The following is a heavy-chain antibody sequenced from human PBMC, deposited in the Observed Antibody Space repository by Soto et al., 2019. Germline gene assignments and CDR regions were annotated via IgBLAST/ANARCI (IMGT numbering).Heavy chain of an antibody. Sequence: EVQLLESGGGLVQPGGSLRLSCAASGFTFSSYAMSWVRQAPGKGLEWVSGISGSGGSTYYADSVKGRFTISRDNAKNSLYLQMNSLRAEDTAVYYCARESHPYCSSTSCYKAGGAFDIWGQGTMVTVSS. V-gene: IGHV3-23*01. CDR2: ISGSGGST. CDR3: ARESHPYCSSTSCYKAGGAFDI. J-gene: IGHJ3*02. D-gene: IGHD2-2*02. CDR1: GFTFSSYA.